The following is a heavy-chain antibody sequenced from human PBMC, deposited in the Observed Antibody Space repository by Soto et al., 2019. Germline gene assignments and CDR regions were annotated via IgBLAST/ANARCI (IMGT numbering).Heavy chain of an antibody. CDR3: GRERWGLLDI. CDR2: INADGSIA. Sequence: EVQLVESGGGLVQPGGSLRLSCAASGFTFSDYWMAWARQAPGKGLFWVSRINADGSIAHYAESVKGRLTISRDNAKKPLWLQLNSLRDDDTAVYYCGRERWGLLDIWGQWAMVTVSS. V-gene: IGHV3-74*01. D-gene: IGHD7-27*01. CDR1: GFTFSDYW. J-gene: IGHJ3*02.